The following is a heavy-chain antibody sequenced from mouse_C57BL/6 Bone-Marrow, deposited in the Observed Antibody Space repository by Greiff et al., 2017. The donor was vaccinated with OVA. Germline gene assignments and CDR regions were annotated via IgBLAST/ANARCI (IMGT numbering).Heavy chain of an antibody. Sequence: VKLMESGPGLVQPSQSLSITCTVSGFSLTSYGVHWVRQSPGKGLEWLGVIWSGGSTDYNAAFISRLSISKDNSKSQVFFKMNSLQADDTAIYYCAREGGTRGYFDVWGTGTTVTVSS. V-gene: IGHV2-2*01. J-gene: IGHJ1*03. CDR3: AREGGTRGYFDV. D-gene: IGHD4-1*01. CDR2: IWSGGST. CDR1: GFSLTSYG.